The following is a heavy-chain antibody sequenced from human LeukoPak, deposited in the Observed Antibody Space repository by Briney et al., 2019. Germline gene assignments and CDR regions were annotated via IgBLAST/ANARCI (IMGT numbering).Heavy chain of an antibody. Sequence: GGSLRLSCAASGFTFSSYAMSWVRQAPRKGLELVSAISVSGGSTYYADSVKGRFTISRDNSKNTLYLQMNSLRAEDTAVYYCAKSYCSGGSCYSYAFDIWGQGTMVTVSS. J-gene: IGHJ3*02. CDR3: AKSYCSGGSCYSYAFDI. CDR2: ISVSGGST. D-gene: IGHD2-15*01. CDR1: GFTFSSYA. V-gene: IGHV3-23*01.